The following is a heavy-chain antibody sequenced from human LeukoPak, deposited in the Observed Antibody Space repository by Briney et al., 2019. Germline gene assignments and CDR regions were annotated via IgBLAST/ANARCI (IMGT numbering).Heavy chain of an antibody. V-gene: IGHV1-18*01. D-gene: IGHD2-2*02. Sequence: GASVKVSCKASGYTFTNYGITWVRQAPGQGLEWMGWISTYNGNTNYAQKLQGRVTMTTETSTSTAYMELRSLRSDDTAIDYCARTCPGSSCYIIYWGQGTLVTVSS. J-gene: IGHJ4*02. CDR2: ISTYNGNT. CDR3: ARTCPGSSCYIIY. CDR1: GYTFTNYG.